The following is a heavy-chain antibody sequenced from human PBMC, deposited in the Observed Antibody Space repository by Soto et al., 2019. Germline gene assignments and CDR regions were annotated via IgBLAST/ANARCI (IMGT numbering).Heavy chain of an antibody. V-gene: IGHV3-23*01. CDR3: AKGMKVVPAATYGEIDY. CDR1: GFTFSSYA. CDR2: ISGSGGST. Sequence: GGSTRLSCAASGFTFSSYAMSWVRQAPGKGLEWVSAISGSGGSTYYADSVKGRFTISRDNSKNTLYLQMNSLRAEDTAVYYCAKGMKVVPAATYGEIDYWGQGTLVTVSS. J-gene: IGHJ4*02. D-gene: IGHD2-2*01.